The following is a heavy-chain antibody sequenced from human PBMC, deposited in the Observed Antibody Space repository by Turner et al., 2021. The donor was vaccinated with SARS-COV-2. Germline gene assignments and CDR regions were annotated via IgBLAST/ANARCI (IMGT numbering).Heavy chain of an antibody. CDR3: ARGDDPRKSGVV. CDR1: GGSLSGYY. D-gene: IGHD3-3*01. CDR2: VHSYGTN. J-gene: IGHJ4*02. Sequence: QVQLQQWGAGPLKPSETLSLLCAVTGGSLSGYYWTWIRQPPGKGLAWIGEVHSYGTNYYNPSLKSRVSMSIDTSKNQFSLKLNSVTAADTAFYYCARGDDPRKSGVVWGQGTLVTVSS. V-gene: IGHV4-34*01.